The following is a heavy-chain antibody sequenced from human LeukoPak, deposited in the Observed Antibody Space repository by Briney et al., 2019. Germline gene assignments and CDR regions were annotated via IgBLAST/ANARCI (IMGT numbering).Heavy chain of an antibody. V-gene: IGHV3-7*01. CDR3: MRGGGDY. Sequence: GGSLRLSCAPSGITLSIDGMNWVRQAPGKGLEWVANIEPGGGERYYVDSVKGRFTISRDNAKNSVDLQMNSLRVEDTAVYYCMRGGGDYWGQGTLVTVSS. J-gene: IGHJ4*02. D-gene: IGHD3-16*01. CDR2: IEPGGGER. CDR1: GITLSIDG.